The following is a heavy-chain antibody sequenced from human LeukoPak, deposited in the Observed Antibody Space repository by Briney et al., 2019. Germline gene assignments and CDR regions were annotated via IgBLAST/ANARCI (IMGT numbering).Heavy chain of an antibody. Sequence: SETLSLTCTVSGGSMSGYYWSWIRQPPGKGLEWIGYIFSTGSTNYNPSLKSRVTISVDTSKNQFSLKLNSVTAADTALYYCARDYTMTHAFDIWGQGTLVTVSS. CDR1: GGSMSGYY. J-gene: IGHJ3*02. CDR2: IFSTGST. D-gene: IGHD3-22*01. CDR3: ARDYTMTHAFDI. V-gene: IGHV4-59*01.